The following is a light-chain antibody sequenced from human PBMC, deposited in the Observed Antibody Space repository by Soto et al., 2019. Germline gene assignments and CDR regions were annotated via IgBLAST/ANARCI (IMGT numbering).Light chain of an antibody. CDR2: DAP. CDR1: QSISTY. J-gene: IGKJ2*01. V-gene: IGKV3-11*01. Sequence: EIVLTQSPDTLSLSPGERATLSCRASQSISTYIAWYQQKPGQAPRLLIYDAPNRATGIPARFSGSGSGTDFTLTISSLEPEDFAVYYCQQGSNWPRTFGQGTKLEIK. CDR3: QQGSNWPRT.